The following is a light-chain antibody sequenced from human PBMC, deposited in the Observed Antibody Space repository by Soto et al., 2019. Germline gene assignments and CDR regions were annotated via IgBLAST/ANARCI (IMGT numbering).Light chain of an antibody. J-gene: IGLJ1*01. CDR2: DVS. V-gene: IGLV2-14*03. CDR1: SSDVGGYNY. CDR3: SSYTTSNTRQIV. Sequence: QSALTQPASVSGSPGQSITISCTGTSSDVGGYNYVSWYQHHPGKAPKLMIYDVSNRPSGVSNRFSGSKSGNTASLTISGLQPEDEADYYCSSYTTSNTRQIVLGTGKKVTVL.